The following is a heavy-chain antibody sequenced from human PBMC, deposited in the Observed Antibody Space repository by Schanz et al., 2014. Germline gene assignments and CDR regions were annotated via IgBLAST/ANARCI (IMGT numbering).Heavy chain of an antibody. CDR1: GITFSGYS. CDR3: ARDYESDLSSPRHDAFDV. Sequence: EVHLLESGGGLVQPGGSLRLSCAASGITFSGYSMNWVRQAPGKGLEWVSYISGSSSTKYYADSVKGRFTISRDNGKKSLYLQINSGRAEDTAVYFCARDYESDLSSPRHDAFDVWGQGTVVTVSS. CDR2: ISGSSSTK. V-gene: IGHV3-48*01. D-gene: IGHD3-22*01. J-gene: IGHJ3*01.